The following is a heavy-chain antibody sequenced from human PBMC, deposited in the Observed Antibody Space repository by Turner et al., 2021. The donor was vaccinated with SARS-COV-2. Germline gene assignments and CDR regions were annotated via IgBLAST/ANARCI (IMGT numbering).Heavy chain of an antibody. CDR2: IDYRGST. D-gene: IGHD3-22*01. CDR1: GGSISSSSYS. Sequence: QLQLQESGPGLVKPSETLSLTCTVSGGSISSSSYSLGWTRQPPGKGLEWVGSIDYRGSTYYNTSLKSRVTISVDTSKNQFSLKLSSVTAADTAVYYCATPSVSYDSSGYFHFDLWGRGTLVTVSS. J-gene: IGHJ2*01. V-gene: IGHV4-39*01. CDR3: ATPSVSYDSSGYFHFDL.